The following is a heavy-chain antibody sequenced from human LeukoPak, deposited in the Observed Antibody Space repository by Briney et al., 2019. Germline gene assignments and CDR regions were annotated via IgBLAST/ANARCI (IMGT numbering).Heavy chain of an antibody. D-gene: IGHD3-22*01. J-gene: IGHJ3*02. CDR2: INPNSGGT. Sequence: ASVKVSCKASGYTFTGYYMHWVRQAPGQGLEWMGWINPNSGGTNYAQKFQGRVIMTRDTSISTAYMELSRVISDDTAVYYCARDFYESSSYGGAFDIWGQGTMVTVSS. V-gene: IGHV1-2*02. CDR3: ARDFYESSSYGGAFDI. CDR1: GYTFTGYY.